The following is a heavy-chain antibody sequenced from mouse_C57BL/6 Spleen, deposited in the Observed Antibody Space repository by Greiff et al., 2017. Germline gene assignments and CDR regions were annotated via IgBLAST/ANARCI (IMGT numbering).Heavy chain of an antibody. D-gene: IGHD2-4*01. CDR2: IWSGGST. Sequence: QVQLKESGPGLVQPSPSRSITCTVSGFSLTSYGVPWVRQSPRKGLEWLGVIWSGGSTDYNAAFISRLSISKDNSKSQVFCKRNSLQADDTAIYYCARAYDHGYFDVWGTGTTVTVSS. CDR1: GFSLTSYG. V-gene: IGHV2-2*01. J-gene: IGHJ1*03. CDR3: ARAYDHGYFDV.